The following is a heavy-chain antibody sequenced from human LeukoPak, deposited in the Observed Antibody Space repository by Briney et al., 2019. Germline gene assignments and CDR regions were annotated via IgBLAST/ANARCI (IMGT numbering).Heavy chain of an antibody. CDR3: AKPPGVTKIRFDS. Sequence: GGSLRLSCAASGFTFSSYAMHWVRQAPGKGLEWVAVISYDGSNKYYADSVRGRFTISRDNAKNTLSLQMNSLSAEDTAVYYCAKPPGVTKIRFDSWGQGTLVTVSS. CDR1: GFTFSSYA. D-gene: IGHD3-3*01. CDR2: ISYDGSNK. J-gene: IGHJ5*01. V-gene: IGHV3-30*04.